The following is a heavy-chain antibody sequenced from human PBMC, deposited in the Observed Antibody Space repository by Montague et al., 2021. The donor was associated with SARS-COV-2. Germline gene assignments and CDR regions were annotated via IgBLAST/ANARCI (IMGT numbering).Heavy chain of an antibody. V-gene: IGHV4-59*11. J-gene: IGHJ5*02. D-gene: IGHD3-10*01. Sequence: ETLSLTCTVAGGSMSDHYWAWIRQPPGKGLEWLAYIYYSGGIXSXASXXXRVTMSVDTSKNQFSLKLTSVTAADTAVYYCARAVSVRRAVNWFDPWGQGTLVTVSS. CDR3: ARAVSVRRAVNWFDP. CDR1: GGSMSDHY. CDR2: IYYSGGI.